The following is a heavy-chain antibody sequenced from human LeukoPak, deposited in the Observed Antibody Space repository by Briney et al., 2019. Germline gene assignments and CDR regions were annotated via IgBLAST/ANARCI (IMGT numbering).Heavy chain of an antibody. CDR2: FDPEDGET. J-gene: IGHJ6*03. CDR1: GYTLTELS. D-gene: IGHD6-19*01. CDR3: ARFPSSGWPYYYYYYMDV. Sequence: ASVKVSCKVSGYTLTELSMHWVRQAPGKGLEWMGGFDPEDGETIYAQKFQGRVTMTEDTSTDTAYMELSSLRSEDTAVYYCARFPSSGWPYYYYYYMDVWGKGTTVTISS. V-gene: IGHV1-24*01.